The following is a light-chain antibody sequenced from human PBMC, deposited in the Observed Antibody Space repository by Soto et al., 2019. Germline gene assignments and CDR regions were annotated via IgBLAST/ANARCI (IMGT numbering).Light chain of an antibody. CDR1: QSIFYSSNSKNY. V-gene: IGKV4-1*01. J-gene: IGKJ1*01. CDR3: QQYYTGRT. CDR2: WAS. Sequence: DIVMTQSPDSLAVSLGERATINCKSSQSIFYSSNSKNYLAWYQHKPGQPPKLLIYWASTRESGVPDRFSGSGSGTDFTLTISSLHAEDVAIYYCQQYYTGRTFGQGTKVEIK.